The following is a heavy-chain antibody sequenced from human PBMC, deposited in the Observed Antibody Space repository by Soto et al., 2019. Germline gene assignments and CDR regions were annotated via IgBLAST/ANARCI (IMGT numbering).Heavy chain of an antibody. CDR2: IYYSGTT. Sequence: QVQLQESGPGLVKPSQTLSLTCNVSGDSINNGGHYWSWIRQPPGKGLEWIGFIYYSGTTYYNPSRKSQATIAVHTSKIQFSLKLNSVTAADTEVDYCARSAVGATKSGFNSWGQGPLVSVSS. CDR3: ARSAVGATKSGFNS. D-gene: IGHD1-26*01. V-gene: IGHV4-31*01. CDR1: GDSINNGGHY. J-gene: IGHJ4*02.